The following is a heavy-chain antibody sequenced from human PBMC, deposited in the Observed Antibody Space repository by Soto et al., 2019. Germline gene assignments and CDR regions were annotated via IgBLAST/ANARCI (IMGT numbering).Heavy chain of an antibody. CDR2: IKQDGSEK. CDR1: GFTFSSYW. V-gene: IGHV3-7*01. CDR3: AREGSGRLEPYYGMDV. J-gene: IGHJ6*02. D-gene: IGHD1-1*01. Sequence: EVQLVESGGGLVQPGGSLRLSCAASGFTFSSYWMSWVRQAPGKGLEWVANIKQDGSEKYYVDSVKGRFTISRDNAKNSLYLQMNSLRAEDTAVYYCAREGSGRLEPYYGMDVWGQGTTVTVSS.